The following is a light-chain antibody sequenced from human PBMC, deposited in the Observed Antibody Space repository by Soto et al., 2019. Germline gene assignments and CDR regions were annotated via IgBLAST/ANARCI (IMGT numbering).Light chain of an antibody. CDR1: NIGTKS. V-gene: IGLV3-21*02. J-gene: IGLJ2*01. CDR3: QVCDSTTSQVV. Sequence: SYELTQPPSVSVAPGQTATITCGGSNIGTKSVHWYQQKPGQAPVLVVYDDSDRPSEIPERFSGSNSGNTATLTISRVEARDEADYCCQVCDSTTSQVVFGGRTKVTVL. CDR2: DDS.